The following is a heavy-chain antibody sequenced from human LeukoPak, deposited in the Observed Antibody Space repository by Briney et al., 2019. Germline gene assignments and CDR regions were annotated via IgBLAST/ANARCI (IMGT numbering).Heavy chain of an antibody. CDR2: ISSSGGTI. V-gene: IGHV3-48*03. D-gene: IGHD3-10*01. CDR3: ARDHYYGSGSFDY. Sequence: PGGSLRLSCAASGFTFRSYEMNWVRQAPGKGLEWVSFISSSGGTIYYADSVKGRFTISRDNAKNSLFLQMNSLTAGDTAVYYCARDHYYGSGSFDYWGQGTLVTVSS. J-gene: IGHJ4*02. CDR1: GFTFRSYE.